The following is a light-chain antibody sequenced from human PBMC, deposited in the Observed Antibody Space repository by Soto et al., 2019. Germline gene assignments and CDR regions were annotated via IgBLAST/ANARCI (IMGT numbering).Light chain of an antibody. CDR3: QQRSNLPYT. V-gene: IGKV3-11*01. CDR1: QTINSY. J-gene: IGKJ2*01. CDR2: DTS. Sequence: EIVLTQSPATLDFSPGERATLSCRASQTINSYLVWYQQKPGQAPRLLIFDTSNRATGIPARFTGSVSGTDFTDFTLTISSLEPEDFAVYCCQQRSNLPYTFGQGPKLEIK.